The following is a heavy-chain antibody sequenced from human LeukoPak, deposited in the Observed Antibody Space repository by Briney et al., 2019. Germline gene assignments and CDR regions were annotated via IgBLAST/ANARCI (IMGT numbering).Heavy chain of an antibody. V-gene: IGHV3-23*01. J-gene: IGHJ3*02. CDR3: ARSLWNYGSGSPDAFDI. CDR2: ISGSGGST. CDR1: GFTFSSYA. Sequence: PGGSLRLSCAASGFTFSSYAMSWVRQAPGKGLEWVSAISGSGGSTYYADSVKGRFTISRDNSKNTLYLQMNSLRAEDTAVYYCARSLWNYGSGSPDAFDIWGQGTMVTVSS. D-gene: IGHD3-10*01.